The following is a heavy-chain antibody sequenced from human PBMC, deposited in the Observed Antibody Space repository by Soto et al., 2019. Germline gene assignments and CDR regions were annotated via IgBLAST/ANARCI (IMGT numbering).Heavy chain of an antibody. Sequence: QVQLVQSGAEVKKHGSSVKVSCKASGGTFSSYAISWVRQAPGQGLEWMGGIIPISDTTNYAQKFQGRVTSTADESTSTAYMELSSLISEDTAVYYCARSQGSSTSLEIYYYYYYGMEVWGQGTTVTVSS. CDR3: ARSQGSSTSLEIYYYYYYGMEV. V-gene: IGHV1-69*01. D-gene: IGHD2-2*01. J-gene: IGHJ6*02. CDR1: GGTFSSYA. CDR2: IIPISDTT.